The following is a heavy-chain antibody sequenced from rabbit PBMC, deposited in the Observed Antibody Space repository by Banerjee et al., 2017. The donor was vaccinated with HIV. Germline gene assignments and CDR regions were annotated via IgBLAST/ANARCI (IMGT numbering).Heavy chain of an antibody. CDR3: VREVAAKFSL. CDR1: GFTFNIYW. Sequence: QLEESGGDLVNPEGSLTLTCKASGFTFNIYWICWVRQAPGKGLDWIGCIDPVFGISYYANWVNGRFTISSHNAQNTLFLQLNSLTAADTATYFCVREVAAKFSLWGQGTLVTVS. J-gene: IGHJ4*01. V-gene: IGHV1S7*01. CDR2: IDPVFGIS. D-gene: IGHD4-1*01.